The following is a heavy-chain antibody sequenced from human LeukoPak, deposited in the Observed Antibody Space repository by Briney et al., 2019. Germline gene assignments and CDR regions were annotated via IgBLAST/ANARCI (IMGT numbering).Heavy chain of an antibody. D-gene: IGHD4-17*01. CDR1: GYSENFYG. CDR3: ARDRWPVTRIHYYYNMDV. J-gene: IGHJ6*03. Sequence: GASVKVSCKTSGYSENFYGITWVRQVAGQGLEWMGWISAQHGQTEYAPNSQDRVTMTTDTYTNTAYMELRSLRSDDTAVYYCARDRWPVTRIHYYYNMDVWGKGTTVTVSS. V-gene: IGHV1-18*01. CDR2: ISAQHGQT.